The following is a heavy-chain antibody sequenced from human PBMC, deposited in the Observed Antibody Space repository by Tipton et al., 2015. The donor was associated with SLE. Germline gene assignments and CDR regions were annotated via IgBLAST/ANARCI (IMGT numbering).Heavy chain of an antibody. D-gene: IGHD3-22*01. J-gene: IGHJ6*02. CDR2: FDPEDGET. Sequence: QSGAEVKKPGASVKVSCKVSGYTLTELSMHWVRQAPGKGLEWMGGFDPEDGETIYAQKFQGRVTMTEDTSTDTAYMELSSLRSEDTAVYYCARDYDSSGYSKYYYGMDVWGQGTTVTVSS. CDR1: GYTLTELS. CDR3: ARDYDSSGYSKYYYGMDV. V-gene: IGHV1-24*01.